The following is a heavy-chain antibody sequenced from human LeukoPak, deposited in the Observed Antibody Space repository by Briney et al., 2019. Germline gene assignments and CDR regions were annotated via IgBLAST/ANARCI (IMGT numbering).Heavy chain of an antibody. V-gene: IGHV3-15*01. CDR2: IRSQSNGGTI. Sequence: PGGSLRLSCAASGFTFTNAWMSWVRQAPGKGLEWVGRIRSQSNGGTIDYAAPVKGRFAISRDDSKNTLYLQMNSLKTEDTAVYYCTTWTGGVVVTNWGQGTLVTVSS. CDR1: GFTFTNAW. D-gene: IGHD2-2*01. J-gene: IGHJ4*02. CDR3: TTWTGGVVVTN.